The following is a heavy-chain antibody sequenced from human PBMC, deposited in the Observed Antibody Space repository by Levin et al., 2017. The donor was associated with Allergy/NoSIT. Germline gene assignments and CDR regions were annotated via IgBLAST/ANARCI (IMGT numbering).Heavy chain of an antibody. V-gene: IGHV1-18*01. CDR3: ARVGVEIVPAAMEGYYYGMDV. J-gene: IGHJ6*02. CDR2: ISAYNGNT. D-gene: IGHD2-2*01. CDR1: GYTFTSYG. Sequence: PGGSLRLSCKASGYTFTSYGISWVRQAPGQGLEWMGWISAYNGNTNYAQKLQGRVTMTTDTSTSTAYMELRSLRSDDTAVYYCARVGVEIVPAAMEGYYYGMDVWGQGTTVTVSS.